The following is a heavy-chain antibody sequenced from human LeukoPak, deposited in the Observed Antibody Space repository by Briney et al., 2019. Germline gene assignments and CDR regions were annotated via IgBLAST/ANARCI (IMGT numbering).Heavy chain of an antibody. J-gene: IGHJ4*02. Sequence: SETPSLTCTVSGGSISSYYWSWIRQPPGKGLEWIGYIYYSGSTNYNPSLKSRVTISVDTSKNQFSLKLSSVTAADTAVYYCARAPGCGTNGVCRIDYWGQGTLVTVSS. CDR1: GGSISSYY. V-gene: IGHV4-59*01. CDR3: ARAPGCGTNGVCRIDY. CDR2: IYYSGST. D-gene: IGHD2-8*01.